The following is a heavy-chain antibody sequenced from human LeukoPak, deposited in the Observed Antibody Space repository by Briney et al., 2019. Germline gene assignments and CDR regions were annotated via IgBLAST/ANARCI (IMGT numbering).Heavy chain of an antibody. Sequence: PGGSLRLSCEASGFPFSTYGMHWVRQAPGKGLEWVAMIRNDGSNKYYADSVKGRFTISRDNSKNTLYLQMNSLRAEDTAVYSCATELTWLEAFDMWGQGTVVTVSS. CDR3: ATELTWLEAFDM. D-gene: IGHD5-12*01. CDR2: IRNDGSNK. J-gene: IGHJ3*02. CDR1: GFPFSTYG. V-gene: IGHV3-30*02.